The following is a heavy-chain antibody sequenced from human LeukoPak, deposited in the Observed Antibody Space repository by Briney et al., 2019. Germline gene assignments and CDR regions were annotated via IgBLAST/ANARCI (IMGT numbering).Heavy chain of an antibody. J-gene: IGHJ6*03. CDR3: ARHVVGADYYYYMDV. V-gene: IGHV5-51*01. Sequence: GESLKISCKGSGYSFTSYWIGWVRQMPGKGLEWMGIIYPGDSDTRYSPSFQGQVTISADKSISTAYLQWSSLKASDTAMYYCARHVVGADYYYYMDVWGKGTTVTVSS. CDR1: GYSFTSYW. D-gene: IGHD1-26*01. CDR2: IYPGDSDT.